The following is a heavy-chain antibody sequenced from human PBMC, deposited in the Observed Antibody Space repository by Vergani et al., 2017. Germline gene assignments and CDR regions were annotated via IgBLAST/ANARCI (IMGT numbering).Heavy chain of an antibody. CDR3: VRSGIGYADLPRDY. V-gene: IGHV4-61*02. Sequence: QVQLQESAPGLVKPSQTLSLTCTVSGASMSSVGYYWTWIRQSAGKRLEWIGDILGSGTANYNPSFQGRVSMSVATSKNQFSLSLRSVTAADTAVYYCVRSGIGYADLPRDYWGQGMLVTVSS. CDR2: ILGSGTA. J-gene: IGHJ4*02. D-gene: IGHD4-17*01. CDR1: GASMSSVGYY.